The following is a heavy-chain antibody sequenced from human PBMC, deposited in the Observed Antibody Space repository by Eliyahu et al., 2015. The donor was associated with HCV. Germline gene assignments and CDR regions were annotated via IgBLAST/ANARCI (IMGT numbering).Heavy chain of an antibody. D-gene: IGHD1-26*01. J-gene: IGHJ4*02. CDR1: GYXINNGYY. CDR2: IHHXGTT. CDR3: ARATVGASGFDS. Sequence: QXQLXXSGPGLVKPSETLSLTCVVSGYXINNGYYWAWIRQPPGKGPEWIGSIHHXGTTHYNPSLKSXVTLSVDASTNEFSLKQTSLTAADTAVYYCARATVGASGFDSWGQGILVTVSS. V-gene: IGHV4-38-2*01.